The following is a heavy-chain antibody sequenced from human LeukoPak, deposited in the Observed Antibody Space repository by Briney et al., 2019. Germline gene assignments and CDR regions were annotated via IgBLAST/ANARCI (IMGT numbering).Heavy chain of an antibody. J-gene: IGHJ4*02. CDR1: GFTFSSYA. D-gene: IGHD3-3*01. Sequence: GGSLRLSCAAAGFTFSSYAMSWVRQAPGKGLEWVSAISGSGGSTYYADSVKGRFTISRDNSKNTLYLQMNSLRAEDTAVYYCARDGSRYHDFWSGYYLDYWGQGTLVTVSS. V-gene: IGHV3-23*01. CDR2: ISGSGGST. CDR3: ARDGSRYHDFWSGYYLDY.